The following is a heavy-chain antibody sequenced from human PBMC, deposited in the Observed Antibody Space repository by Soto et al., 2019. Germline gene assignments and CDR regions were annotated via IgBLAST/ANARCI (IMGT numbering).Heavy chain of an antibody. CDR3: TSSNLYY. Sequence: GGSLRLSCAASGFTFNGSVMHWVRQASGKGLVWVGRIRSKANSYATAYAASVKGRFTISRDDSKNTAYLQMNSMKTEDTAVYYCTSSNLYYWGQGTLVTVSS. CDR2: IRSKANSYAT. V-gene: IGHV3-73*01. J-gene: IGHJ4*02. CDR1: GFTFNGSV.